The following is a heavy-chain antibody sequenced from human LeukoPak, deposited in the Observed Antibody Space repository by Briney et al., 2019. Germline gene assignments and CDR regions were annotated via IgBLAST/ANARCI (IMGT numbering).Heavy chain of an antibody. CDR3: ARDAPAAGLYGMDV. D-gene: IGHD6-13*01. CDR1: GGSISSRSYY. Sequence: SETLSLTCTVSGGSISSRSYYWGWIRQPPGEGLEWIGSIYYSGSTNYNPSLKSRVTISVDTSKNQFSLKLSSVTAADTAVYYCARDAPAAGLYGMDVWGQGTTVTVSS. J-gene: IGHJ6*02. V-gene: IGHV4-39*07. CDR2: IYYSGST.